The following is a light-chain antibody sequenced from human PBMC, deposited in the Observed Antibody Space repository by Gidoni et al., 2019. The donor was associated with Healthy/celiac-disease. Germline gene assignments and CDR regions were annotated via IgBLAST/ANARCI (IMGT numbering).Light chain of an antibody. V-gene: IGKV3-15*01. CDR3: QQYNNWPPYT. CDR1: QSVSSN. J-gene: IGKJ2*01. Sequence: DIVMTQAPATLPVSPGERATPPCRASQSVSSNLAWYQQKPGQAPGLLIYGASTRSTGIPARFSGSGSGTEFTLTISSLQSEDFAVYYCQQYNNWPPYTFGQGTKLEIK. CDR2: GAS.